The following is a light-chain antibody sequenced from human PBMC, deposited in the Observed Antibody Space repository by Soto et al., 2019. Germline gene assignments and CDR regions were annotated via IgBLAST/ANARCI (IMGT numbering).Light chain of an antibody. V-gene: IGKV1-5*03. CDR3: QQYDSYPWT. Sequence: DIQMTQSPSTLSAFVGDRVTITCRASQSFRVWLPWYQQKPGKAPKLLMYKASSLESGVPSRFSGSGSGTEFTLTISSLQSDDFATYYCQQYDSYPWTFGQGTKVEIK. J-gene: IGKJ1*01. CDR2: KAS. CDR1: QSFRVW.